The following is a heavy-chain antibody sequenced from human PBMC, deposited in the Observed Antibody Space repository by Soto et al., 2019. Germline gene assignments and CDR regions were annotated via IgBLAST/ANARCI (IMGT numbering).Heavy chain of an antibody. J-gene: IGHJ3*02. V-gene: IGHV3-7*03. Sequence: GGSLRLSCVTSGFTFNDYWMAWVRQSPGKGLEWVASVKQDGSEKYYVDSVKGRFTISRDNAKNSLYLQMNSLRAEDTAVYYCARDLGYDILTGYYNGAFDIWGQGTMVTVSS. CDR1: GFTFNDYW. D-gene: IGHD3-9*01. CDR2: VKQDGSEK. CDR3: ARDLGYDILTGYYNGAFDI.